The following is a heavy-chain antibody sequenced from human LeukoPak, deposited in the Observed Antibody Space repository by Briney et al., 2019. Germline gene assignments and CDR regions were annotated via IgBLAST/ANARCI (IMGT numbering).Heavy chain of an antibody. CDR3: TTETSDIVATISRVGY. CDR2: IKSKTDGGTT. Sequence: PGGSLRLSCVASGFPFSSYWMTWVRQAPGKGLEWVGRIKSKTDGGTTDYAAPVKGRFTISRDDSKNTLYLQMNSLKTEDTAVYYCTTETSDIVATISRVGYWGQGTLVTVSS. J-gene: IGHJ4*02. V-gene: IGHV3-15*01. CDR1: GFPFSSYW. D-gene: IGHD5-12*01.